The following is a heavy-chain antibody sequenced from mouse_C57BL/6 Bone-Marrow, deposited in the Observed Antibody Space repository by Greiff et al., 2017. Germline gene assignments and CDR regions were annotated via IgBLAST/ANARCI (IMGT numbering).Heavy chain of an antibody. CDR2: ISYDGSN. CDR3: ARGGY. Sequence: EVKLMESGPGLVKPSQSLSLTCSVTGYSFPSGYYWNWIRQFPGNKLEWMGYISYDGSNNYNPSLKNRISIARDTSKNQFFLKLNSVTTEDTATYYCARGGYWGQGTTLTVSS. V-gene: IGHV3-6*01. J-gene: IGHJ2*01. CDR1: GYSFPSGYY.